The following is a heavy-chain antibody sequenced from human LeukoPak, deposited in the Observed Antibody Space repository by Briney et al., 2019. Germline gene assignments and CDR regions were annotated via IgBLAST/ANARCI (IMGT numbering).Heavy chain of an antibody. CDR2: INPSDGAT. Sequence: ASVKVSCKASGYTFTMYYIHWVRQAPGQGLEWMGMINPSDGATTYAQRFQGRVTMTRDMSTTTVYMDLRSLRSEDTAVYFCARVYFWGLSAGFGVLFASYYTYYYMDVWGRGTTVTVSS. CDR1: GYTFTMYY. J-gene: IGHJ6*03. CDR3: ARVYFWGLSAGFGVLFASYYTYYYMDV. D-gene: IGHD3-10*01. V-gene: IGHV1-46*01.